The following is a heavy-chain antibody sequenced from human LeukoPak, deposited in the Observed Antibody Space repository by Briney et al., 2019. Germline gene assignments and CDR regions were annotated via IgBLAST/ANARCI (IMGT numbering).Heavy chain of an antibody. CDR2: ISGSGGST. Sequence: PGGSLRLSCAASGFTFSSYAMSWVRQAPGKGLEWVSAISGSGGSTYYADSVKGRFTISRDNAKNSLYLQMNSLRGEDTAVYYCARDTPGEESHWGQGTLVTVSS. J-gene: IGHJ4*02. CDR1: GFTFSSYA. D-gene: IGHD2-2*01. V-gene: IGHV3-23*01. CDR3: ARDTPGEESH.